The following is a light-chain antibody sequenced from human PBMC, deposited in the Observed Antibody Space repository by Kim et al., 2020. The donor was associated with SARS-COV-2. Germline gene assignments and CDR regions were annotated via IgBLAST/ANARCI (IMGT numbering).Light chain of an antibody. J-gene: IGLJ3*02. Sequence: QPVLTQPPSASVTPGQRVTIACSGSSSNIGDNSVSWYQQFPGTAPKLLIYRNSQRPSGVPDRFSGSKSGTSASLAISGLRSEDEAEYYCATWDDSLSGWVFGGGTQLTVL. CDR2: RNS. CDR3: ATWDDSLSGWV. V-gene: IGLV1-47*01. CDR1: SSNIGDNS.